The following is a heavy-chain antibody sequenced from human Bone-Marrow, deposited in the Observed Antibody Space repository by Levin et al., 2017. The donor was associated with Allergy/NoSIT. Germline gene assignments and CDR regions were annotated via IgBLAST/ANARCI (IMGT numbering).Heavy chain of an antibody. CDR3: AKVQRPTMTRYFFDY. V-gene: IGHV3-23*01. D-gene: IGHD3-3*01. Sequence: GESLKISCAASGFTFADYAMSWVRQAPGKGLEWVSAISAAGGGTYYADSVQGRFTISRDNSKDTLYLQVHSLIVEDTAVYYCAKVQRPTMTRYFFDYWGQGALVTVSS. J-gene: IGHJ4*02. CDR2: ISAAGGGT. CDR1: GFTFADYA.